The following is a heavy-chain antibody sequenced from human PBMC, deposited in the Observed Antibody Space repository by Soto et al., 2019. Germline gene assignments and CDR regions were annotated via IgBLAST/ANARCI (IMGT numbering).Heavy chain of an antibody. V-gene: IGHV3-73*01. CDR2: IRSKTNSYET. CDR1: GFTVSGSA. D-gene: IGHD3-16*02. Sequence: EVQLLESGGGLVQPGGSLKLSCAASGFTVSGSAVHWVRQASGKGLEWVGRIRSKTNSYETAYAASVKGRFTISRDDSKNTAYLQMNSLKTEDTAVYYCTSQLGEVSFPRAFDIWGQGTMVTVSS. J-gene: IGHJ3*02. CDR3: TSQLGEVSFPRAFDI.